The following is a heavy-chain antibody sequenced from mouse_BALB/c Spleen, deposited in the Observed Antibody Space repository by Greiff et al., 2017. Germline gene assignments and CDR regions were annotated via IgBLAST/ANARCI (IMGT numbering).Heavy chain of an antibody. V-gene: IGHV5-17*02. CDR1: GFTFSSFG. D-gene: IGHD1-1*01. J-gene: IGHJ2*01. Sequence: EVQGVESGGGLVQPGGSMKLSCAASGFTFSSFGMHWVRQAPEKGLEWVAYISSGSSTIYYADTVKGRFTISRDNPKNTLFLQMTSLRSEDTAMYYCARNTNYFDYWGQGTTLTVSS. CDR2: ISSGSSTI. CDR3: ARNTNYFDY.